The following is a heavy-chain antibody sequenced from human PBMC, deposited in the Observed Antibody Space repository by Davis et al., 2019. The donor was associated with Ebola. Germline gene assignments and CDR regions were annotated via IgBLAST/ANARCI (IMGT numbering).Heavy chain of an antibody. CDR2: VYPGDSDT. CDR3: AKLGRSSDYYGRHFDW. V-gene: IGHV5-51*01. J-gene: IGHJ4*02. Sequence: GESLKISCKGSGYSFTSYWISWVRRMPGKGLEWMGTVYPGDSDTRYSPSFQGHVTISAEKSSNTAYLQWSSLKASDTATYYCAKLGRSSDYYGRHFDWWGQGTRVTVSS. D-gene: IGHD2-21*02. CDR1: GYSFTSYW.